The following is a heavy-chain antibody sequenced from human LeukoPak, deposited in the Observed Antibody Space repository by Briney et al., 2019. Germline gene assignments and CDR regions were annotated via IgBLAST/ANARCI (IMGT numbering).Heavy chain of an antibody. CDR3: VRLTWVRGATTAYYFDS. CDR1: GGSISSYY. Sequence: PSETLSLTCTVSGGSISSYYWSWIRQPAGKGLEWIGRIYTSGSTNYNPSLKSRVTISLDTSRNQFSLRLGSVTAADTAIYYCVRLTWVRGATTAYYFDSWGQGTLVTVSS. CDR2: IYTSGST. V-gene: IGHV4-4*07. D-gene: IGHD1-26*01. J-gene: IGHJ4*02.